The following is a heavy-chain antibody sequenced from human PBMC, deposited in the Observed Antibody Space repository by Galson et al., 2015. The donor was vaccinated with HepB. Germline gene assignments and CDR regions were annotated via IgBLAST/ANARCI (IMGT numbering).Heavy chain of an antibody. Sequence: SVKVSCKASGGTFSSYAISWVRQAPGQGLEWMGGIIPIFGTANYAQKFQGRVTITADESTSTAYMELSSLRSEDTAVYYCAREGFVVVPAASFNYYYMDVWGKGTTVTVSS. CDR3: AREGFVVVPAASFNYYYMDV. CDR1: GGTFSSYA. J-gene: IGHJ6*03. CDR2: IIPIFGTA. V-gene: IGHV1-69*13. D-gene: IGHD2-2*01.